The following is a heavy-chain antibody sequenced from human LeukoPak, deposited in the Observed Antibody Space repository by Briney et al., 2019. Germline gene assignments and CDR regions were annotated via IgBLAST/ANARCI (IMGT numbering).Heavy chain of an antibody. V-gene: IGHV3-64D*06. Sequence: PGGSLRLSCAASGFTFSNAWMSWVRQAPGKGLEYVSAISSNGGSTYYADSVKGRFTISRDNSKNTLYLQMSSPRAEDTAVYYCVGELLWFGEPFDYWGQGTLVTASS. CDR2: ISSNGGST. J-gene: IGHJ4*02. D-gene: IGHD3-10*01. CDR1: GFTFSNAW. CDR3: VGELLWFGEPFDY.